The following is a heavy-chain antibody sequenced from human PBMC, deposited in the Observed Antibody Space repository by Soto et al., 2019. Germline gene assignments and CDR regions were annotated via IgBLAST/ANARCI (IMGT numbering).Heavy chain of an antibody. CDR3: ARATGYYHTSGSDS. D-gene: IGHD3-22*01. J-gene: IGHJ4*02. Sequence: GGSLRLSCAASGFTFSDYYMSWIRQAPGKGLEWISYISSNSNYKNHADSVRGRFTISRDSAKNSLYLQMNGLRAEDTAVYYCARATGYYHTSGSDSWGQGTLVTVS. CDR1: GFTFSDYY. V-gene: IGHV3-11*06. CDR2: ISSNSNYK.